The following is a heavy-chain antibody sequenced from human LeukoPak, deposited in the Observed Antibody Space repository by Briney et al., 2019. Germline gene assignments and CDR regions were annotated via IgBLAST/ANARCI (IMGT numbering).Heavy chain of an antibody. D-gene: IGHD4-17*01. V-gene: IGHV4-59*01. CDR2: IYYSGST. Sequence: SETLSLTCTVSGGSISSYYWSWIRQPPGKGLEWIGYIYYSGSTNYNPSLKSRVTISVDTSKNQFSLKLSSVTAADTAVYYCARDRTTVTKKGNWFDPWGQGTLVTVSP. J-gene: IGHJ5*02. CDR3: ARDRTTVTKKGNWFDP. CDR1: GGSISSYY.